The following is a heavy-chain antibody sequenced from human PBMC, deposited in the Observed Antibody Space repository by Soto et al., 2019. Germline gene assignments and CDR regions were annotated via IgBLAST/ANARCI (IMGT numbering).Heavy chain of an antibody. CDR1: GYSFGNYW. CDR3: ALPLHYNFWGRLVNYGIDV. V-gene: IGHV5-10-1*01. Sequence: GESLKISCKGSGYSFGNYWITWVRQMAGKGLEWMGRIDPRDSSTDYSPSFQGHVTMSADKSINTAYLQWSGLKASDTAMYYCALPLHYNFWGRLVNYGIDVWGPGTTVTVSS. CDR2: IDPRDSST. J-gene: IGHJ6*02. D-gene: IGHD3-3*01.